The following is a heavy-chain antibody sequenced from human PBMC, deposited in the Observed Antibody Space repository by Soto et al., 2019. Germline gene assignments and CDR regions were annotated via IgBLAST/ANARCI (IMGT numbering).Heavy chain of an antibody. J-gene: IGHJ6*02. CDR3: AKVGGEQLGRYYYYGMDV. V-gene: IGHV3-23*01. CDR2: ISGSGGST. Sequence: EVQLLESGGGLAQPGGSLTLSCAASGFTFSSYAISWVRQAPGKGLEWVSAISGSGGSTHYTDSGKGRFTVSRDNSKNTLYLQMNSLRAEDTAVYYCAKVGGEQLGRYYYYGMDVWGQGTTVTVSS. CDR1: GFTFSSYA. D-gene: IGHD6-6*01.